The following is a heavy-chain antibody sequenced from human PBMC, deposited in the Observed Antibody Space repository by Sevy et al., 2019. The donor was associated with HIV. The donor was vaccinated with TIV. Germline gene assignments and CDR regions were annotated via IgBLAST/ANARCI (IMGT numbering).Heavy chain of an antibody. Sequence: SETLSLTCTVSGGSISSGTYYWNWIRQPAGKGLEGIGRIYTSGSSDYSPSLKSRVTMSIDTSKNQFSLKPSSLTAADTAVYYCARATPGVTSTSGAFDPWGQGTLVTVSS. J-gene: IGHJ5*02. V-gene: IGHV4-61*02. CDR2: IYTSGSS. CDR3: ARATPGVTSTSGAFDP. D-gene: IGHD7-27*01. CDR1: GGSISSGTYY.